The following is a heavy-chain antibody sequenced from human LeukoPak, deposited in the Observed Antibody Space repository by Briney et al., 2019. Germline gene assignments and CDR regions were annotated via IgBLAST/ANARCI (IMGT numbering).Heavy chain of an antibody. V-gene: IGHV3-30*04. Sequence: GGSLRLSCAASGFTFSSYAMHWARQVPGKGLEWVAVVSDDGTNKYYIDSVKGRFTISRDNSRNTLSLQMNSLEAEDTAVYYCARDRKAGGVGEFDPWGQGTLVTVSS. J-gene: IGHJ5*02. CDR3: ARDRKAGGVGEFDP. D-gene: IGHD1-26*01. CDR1: GFTFSSYA. CDR2: VSDDGTNK.